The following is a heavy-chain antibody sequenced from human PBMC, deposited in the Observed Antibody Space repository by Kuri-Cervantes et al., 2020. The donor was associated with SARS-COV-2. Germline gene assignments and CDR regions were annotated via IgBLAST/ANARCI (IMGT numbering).Heavy chain of an antibody. CDR2: ISSSSSYI. CDR1: GFTFSSFS. CDR3: LKGIVAAADC. Sequence: GESLKISCAASGFTFSSFSMNWVRQAPGKGLEWVSSISSSSSYIYYVDSVKGRFTISRDNSKNTVYLQMNNVRAEDTAVYYCLKGIVAAADCWGQGTLVTVSS. V-gene: IGHV3-21*04. J-gene: IGHJ4*02. D-gene: IGHD2-2*01.